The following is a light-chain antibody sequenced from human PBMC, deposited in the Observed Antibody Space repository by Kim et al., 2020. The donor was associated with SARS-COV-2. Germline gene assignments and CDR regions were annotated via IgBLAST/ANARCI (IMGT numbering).Light chain of an antibody. J-gene: IGKJ1*01. CDR2: KAS. Sequence: ASGGDRVTITCRASQSITIWLAWYQQKPGRAPNLLSDKASSLESGVPSRFSGSGYGTEFSLTITSLQPDDFATYFCQQYDTVPWTFGQGTKVDIK. CDR3: QQYDTVPWT. V-gene: IGKV1-5*03. CDR1: QSITIW.